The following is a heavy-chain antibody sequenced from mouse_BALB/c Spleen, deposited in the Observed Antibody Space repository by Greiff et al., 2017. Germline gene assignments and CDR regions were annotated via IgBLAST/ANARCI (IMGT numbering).Heavy chain of an antibody. D-gene: IGHD2-4*01. V-gene: IGHV5-4*02. CDR2: ISDGGSYT. J-gene: IGHJ3*01. CDR3: ARAYDYDGDWFAY. Sequence: EVQLVESGGGLVKPGGSLKLSCAASGFTFSDYYMYWVRQTPEKRLEWVATISDGGSYTYYPDSVKGRFTISRDNAKNNLYLQMSSLKSEDTAMYYCARAYDYDGDWFAYWGQGTLVTVSA. CDR1: GFTFSDYY.